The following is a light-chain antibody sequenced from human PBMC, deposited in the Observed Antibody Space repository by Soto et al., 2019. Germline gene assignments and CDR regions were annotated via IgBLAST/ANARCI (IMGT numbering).Light chain of an antibody. CDR2: EAS. CDR1: SSDVGAYDF. J-gene: IGLJ1*01. Sequence: QSVLTQPASVSGSPGQSITISCTGTSSDVGAYDFVSWYQQHPDKAPKLMIYEASNRPSGVSNRFSGSKSVNTATLTISGLQAEDEADYYCSSYTSSSTRVFGTGTKVTV. V-gene: IGLV2-14*03. CDR3: SSYTSSSTRV.